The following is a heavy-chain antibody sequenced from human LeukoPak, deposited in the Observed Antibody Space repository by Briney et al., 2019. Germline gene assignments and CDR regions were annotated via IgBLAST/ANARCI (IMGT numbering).Heavy chain of an antibody. Sequence: GGSLRLSCAASGFTFSTYAMHWVRQGPGKGLEWVAVISYDGSNKYYADSVKGRFTISRDNAKNSLYLQMISLRAEDTAFYYCASSRTERGYSFGYGYWGQGTLVTVSS. CDR3: ASSRTERGYSFGYGY. CDR1: GFTFSTYA. J-gene: IGHJ4*02. D-gene: IGHD5-18*01. CDR2: ISYDGSNK. V-gene: IGHV3-30-3*01.